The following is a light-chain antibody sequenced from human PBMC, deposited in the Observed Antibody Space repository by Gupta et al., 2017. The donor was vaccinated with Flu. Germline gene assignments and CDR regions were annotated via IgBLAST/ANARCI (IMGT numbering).Light chain of an antibody. CDR1: NIQNRG. CDR3: QVWDDSSDHPL. V-gene: IGLV3-21*02. CDR2: DDS. Sequence: SYMVTQLPSMSVAPGQTARITCGGSNIQNRGVNWYQQKPGQAPLMVVNDDSDRPSGIPDRFSASSFGHTATLTISRVEAGDEADYYCQVWDDSSDHPLFGGGTRLTVL. J-gene: IGLJ3*02.